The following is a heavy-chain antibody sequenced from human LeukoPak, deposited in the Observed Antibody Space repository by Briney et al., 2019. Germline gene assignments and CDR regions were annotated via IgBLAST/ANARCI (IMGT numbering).Heavy chain of an antibody. CDR3: ARDIRYGSGDWYFDL. Sequence: PSETLSLTCTVSGGSISSYYWSWIRQPPGKGLEWIGYIYYSGSTNYNPSLKSRVTISVDTSKNQFSLKLSSVTAADTAVYYCARDIRYGSGDWYFDLWGRGTLVTVSS. V-gene: IGHV4-59*01. D-gene: IGHD3-10*01. CDR2: IYYSGST. J-gene: IGHJ2*01. CDR1: GGSISSYY.